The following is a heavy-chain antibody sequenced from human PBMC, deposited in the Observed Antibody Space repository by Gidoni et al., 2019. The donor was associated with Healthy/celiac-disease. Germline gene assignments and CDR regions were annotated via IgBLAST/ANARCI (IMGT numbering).Heavy chain of an antibody. D-gene: IGHD3-16*01. J-gene: IGHJ4*02. CDR2: IKSKADGGTT. CDR3: TSAYPRGY. CDR1: GFTFSSVW. Sequence: EVQLVESGGALVKPGGSLTLSYAASGFTFSSVWMSWVRQAPGKGLEWVGYIKSKADGGTTDYAAPVKGRFIISRDDSKKTLFLHMNSLKTEDTAVYYCTSAYPRGYWGQGTLVTVSS. V-gene: IGHV3-15*02.